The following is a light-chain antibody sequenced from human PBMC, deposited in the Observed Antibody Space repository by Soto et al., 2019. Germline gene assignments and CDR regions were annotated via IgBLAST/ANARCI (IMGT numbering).Light chain of an antibody. CDR1: SGSVSISYY. J-gene: IGLJ3*02. Sequence: QTVVTQEPSFSVSPGRTVTLTCGLSSGSVSISYYPSWYQQTPGQAPRTLLYSTNTRSSGVPDRFSGSILGNKAALTITGAQADDESDYYCVLYMGSGIWVFGGGTKVTVL. V-gene: IGLV8-61*01. CDR2: STN. CDR3: VLYMGSGIWV.